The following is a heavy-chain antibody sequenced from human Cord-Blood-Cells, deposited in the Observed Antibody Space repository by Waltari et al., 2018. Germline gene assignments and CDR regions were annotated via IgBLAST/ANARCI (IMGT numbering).Heavy chain of an antibody. J-gene: IGHJ6*02. CDR1: GGSFSGYY. CDR2: INHSGST. V-gene: IGHV4-34*01. D-gene: IGHD1-26*01. CDR3: ARSVVGATFLTTWYGMDV. Sequence: QVQLQQWGAGLLKPSETLSLTCAVYGGSFSGYYWSWIRQPPGKGLEWIGEINHSGSTNYNPSLKSRVTISVDTSKNQFSLKLSSVTAADTAVYYCARSVVGATFLTTWYGMDVWGQGTTVTVSS.